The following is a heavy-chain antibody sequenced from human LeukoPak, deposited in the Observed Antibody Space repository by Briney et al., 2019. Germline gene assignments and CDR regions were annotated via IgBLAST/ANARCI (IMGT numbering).Heavy chain of an antibody. J-gene: IGHJ4*02. CDR3: TRGRAQVD. Sequence: SETLSLTCSVYSPSFSGYFWNWIRQTPEKGLEWIGEISQGGNTIYNPSLKSRVTISADMSKNSFSLKLTSVTAADTAVYYCTRGRAQVDWGQGIRVIVSS. CDR2: ISQGGNT. V-gene: IGHV4-34*01. CDR1: SPSFSGYF. D-gene: IGHD2-15*01.